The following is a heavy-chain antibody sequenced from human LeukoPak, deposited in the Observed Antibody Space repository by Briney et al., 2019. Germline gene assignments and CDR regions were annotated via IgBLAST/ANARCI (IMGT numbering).Heavy chain of an antibody. CDR2: IYYTGTT. J-gene: IGHJ5*02. Sequence: SETLSLTCTVSGGSISSYYWSWIRQPPGKGLEWIGYIYYTGTTNYNPSLKSRVTISVDMPNNQFSLKLNSVTAADTAVYYCARGAAVAYPVGQGTLVTVSS. CDR1: GGSISSYY. CDR3: ARGAAVAYP. V-gene: IGHV4-59*01. D-gene: IGHD6-19*01.